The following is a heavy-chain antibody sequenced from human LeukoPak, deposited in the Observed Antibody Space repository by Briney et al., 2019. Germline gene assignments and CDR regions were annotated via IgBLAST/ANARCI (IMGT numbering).Heavy chain of an antibody. J-gene: IGHJ4*02. CDR3: ARENPSGYYNRPIDY. Sequence: PSETLSLTCTVSGGSIRSSYYYWGWIRQPPGKGLEWIGSIYDSGSTYYNPSLKSRVTMSVDTSKNQFSLKLSSVTAADTAIYYCARENPSGYYNRPIDYWGQGTLVTVSS. CDR2: IYDSGST. CDR1: GGSIRSSYYY. D-gene: IGHD3-22*01. V-gene: IGHV4-39*07.